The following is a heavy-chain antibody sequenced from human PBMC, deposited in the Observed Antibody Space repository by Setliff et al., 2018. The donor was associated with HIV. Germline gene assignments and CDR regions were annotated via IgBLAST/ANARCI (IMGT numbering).Heavy chain of an antibody. Sequence: SETLSLTCAVSGGSISSSNWWSWVRQPPGKGLEWIGSIYYSVTTYYNPSLKSRVTISVDTSKNQFSLKLNSVTAADTAVYYCARHQYYNFWSGFDYWGQGTLVTVSS. J-gene: IGHJ4*02. D-gene: IGHD3-3*01. CDR3: ARHQYYNFWSGFDY. V-gene: IGHV4-4*02. CDR1: GGSISSSNW. CDR2: IYYSVTT.